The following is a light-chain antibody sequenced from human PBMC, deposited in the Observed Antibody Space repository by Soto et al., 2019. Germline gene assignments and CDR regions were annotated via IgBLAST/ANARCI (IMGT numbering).Light chain of an antibody. CDR1: QGISNY. V-gene: IGKV1-27*01. CDR3: QKDNSVPFT. Sequence: DIQMTQSPSSLYASVGDRVTITCRASQGISNYLAWDQQKPGKVPKLLIYAASTLQTGVPSRFSGSGTGTDFTLTISRLQPEDFVTYYCQKDNSVPFTFGPGTKVDIK. CDR2: AAS. J-gene: IGKJ3*01.